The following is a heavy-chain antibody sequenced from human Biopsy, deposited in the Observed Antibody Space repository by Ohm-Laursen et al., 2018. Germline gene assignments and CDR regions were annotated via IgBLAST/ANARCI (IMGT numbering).Heavy chain of an antibody. CDR3: ARDWSSGRYLEY. CDR1: GGSLSSGSYF. D-gene: IGHD3-10*01. Sequence: SETLPLTCTVSGGSLSSGSYFWTWIRQHPEKGLEWIGYIHNSGNTYYNPSLKSRVMISIDVSKDQFSLKLSSVTAADTAVYYCARDWSSGRYLEYWGQGSQVTVSS. V-gene: IGHV4-31*03. CDR2: IHNSGNT. J-gene: IGHJ4*02.